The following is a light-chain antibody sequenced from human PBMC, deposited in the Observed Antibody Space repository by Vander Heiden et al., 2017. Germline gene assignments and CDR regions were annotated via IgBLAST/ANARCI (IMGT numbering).Light chain of an antibody. CDR1: SWNSSYA. V-gene: IGLV4-69*01. CDR3: QTWGTGIVV. CDR2: LNSDGSH. J-gene: IGLJ2*01. Sequence: QLVLPQSPSASASLGASVTLTCTLSSWNSSYAIAWHQQQPEKGPRYLMKLNSDGSHSKGDGIPDRFSGSSSGAERYLTISSLQSEDEADYYCQTWGTGIVVFGGGTKLTVL.